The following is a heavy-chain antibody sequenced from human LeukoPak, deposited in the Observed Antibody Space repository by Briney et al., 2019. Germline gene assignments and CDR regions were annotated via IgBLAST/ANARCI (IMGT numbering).Heavy chain of an antibody. J-gene: IGHJ4*02. CDR2: IYYSGSA. D-gene: IGHD3-16*02. V-gene: IGHV4-39*07. Sequence: SETLSLTCTVSGGSISSSTYYWGWIRQPPGKGLEWIGTIYYSGSAYYNPSLKSRVTISVDTSKNQFSLKLSSVTAADTAVYYCARDLRYYDYVWGSYRYSPFDYWGQGTLVTVSP. CDR1: GGSISSSTYY. CDR3: ARDLRYYDYVWGSYRYSPFDY.